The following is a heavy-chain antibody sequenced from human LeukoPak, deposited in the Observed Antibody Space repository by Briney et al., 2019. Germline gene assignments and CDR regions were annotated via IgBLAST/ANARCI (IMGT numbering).Heavy chain of an antibody. Sequence: SVKVSCKPSGGTFSSYAISWVRQAPGQGLECRGMIIPIFGTANYAQKFQGRVTITTDESTSTAFMELTGLRSEDTAVYYRASGRLTYYYGSGSYYPYYYYYMDVWGKGTTVTVSS. CDR1: GGTFSSYA. CDR2: IIPIFGTA. J-gene: IGHJ6*03. V-gene: IGHV1-69*05. D-gene: IGHD3-10*01. CDR3: ASGRLTYYYGSGSYYPYYYYYMDV.